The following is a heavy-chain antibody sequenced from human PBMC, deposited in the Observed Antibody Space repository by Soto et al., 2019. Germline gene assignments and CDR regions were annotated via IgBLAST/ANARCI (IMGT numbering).Heavy chain of an antibody. V-gene: IGHV4-59*01. CDR1: GGSMSSNY. D-gene: IGHD4-4*01. Sequence: PSETLSLTCTVSGGSMSSNYWSWIRQSPGKGLEWIGFVYYGGTKYNPPFESRVTMSVDTPKKQFSLELSSVTAADTAVYYCVSYRGAFYFDHWGQGTLVTVSS. CDR3: VSYRGAFYFDH. CDR2: VYYGGT. J-gene: IGHJ4*02.